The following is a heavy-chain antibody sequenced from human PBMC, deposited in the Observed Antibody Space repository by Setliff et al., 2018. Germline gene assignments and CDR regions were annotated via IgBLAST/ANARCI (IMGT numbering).Heavy chain of an antibody. J-gene: IGHJ4*02. V-gene: IGHV3-30*18. CDR3: AKCSSWHGHYPHFNY. CDR2: ISDGGSI. CDR1: GFTVSTFS. D-gene: IGHD6-13*01. Sequence: PGGSLRLSCAASGFTVSTFSMHWVRQAPVKGLEWVATISDGGSIYYADSVKGRFTISRDNSNNTLYLQMSSLRAEDTAVYYCAKCSSWHGHYPHFNYWGQGTLVTVSS.